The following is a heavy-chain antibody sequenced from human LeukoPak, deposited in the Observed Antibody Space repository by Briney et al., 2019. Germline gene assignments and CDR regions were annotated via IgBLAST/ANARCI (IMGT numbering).Heavy chain of an antibody. J-gene: IGHJ4*02. CDR1: GYTFRNYF. CDR2: INPDGSST. D-gene: IGHD2-2*01. V-gene: IGHV1-46*01. Sequence: ASVKVSCKASGYTFRNYFIHWVRQAPGQGLEWMGIINPDGSSTNYAQRFRGRVSMTRDTSTSTVYMELSSLTSEDTAVYYCARGVAPMQMAVMGVLDNWGQGTLVTVSS. CDR3: ARGVAPMQMAVMGVLDN.